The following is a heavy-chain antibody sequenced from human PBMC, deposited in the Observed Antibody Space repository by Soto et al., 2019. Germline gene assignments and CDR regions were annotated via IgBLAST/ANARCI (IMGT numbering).Heavy chain of an antibody. Sequence: QVQLVESGGGVVHPGRSLRLSCASSGFTLSSYAIHWVRQAPGKGLEWVAVISEDGINRYLADSVKGRFSISRDTSKNTLYLQMNSLRDEDTAVYYCAKVREDLVLMVALDYWGQGTLVTVSS. V-gene: IGHV3-30*18. CDR3: AKVREDLVLMVALDY. CDR2: ISEDGINR. J-gene: IGHJ4*02. CDR1: GFTLSSYA. D-gene: IGHD2-8*01.